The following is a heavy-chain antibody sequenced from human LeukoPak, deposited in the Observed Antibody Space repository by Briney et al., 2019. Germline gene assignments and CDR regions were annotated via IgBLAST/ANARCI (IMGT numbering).Heavy chain of an antibody. CDR2: ISVYESHK. J-gene: IGHJ4*02. CDR1: GFTFSSSA. V-gene: IGHV3-30*18. D-gene: IGHD6-6*01. Sequence: GGSLRLSCAASGFTFSSSAMHWVRQAPGKGLEWVAVISVYESHKYYADSVKGRFTISRDNSKNTLYLQMNSLRAEDTAVYYCAKSTSIAAQYYFDYWGQGTLVTVSS. CDR3: AKSTSIAAQYYFDY.